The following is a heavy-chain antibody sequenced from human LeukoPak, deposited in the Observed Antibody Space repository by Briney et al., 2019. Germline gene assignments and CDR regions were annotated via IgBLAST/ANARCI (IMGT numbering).Heavy chain of an antibody. CDR3: GYTNNFYH. CDR1: GLSISGQW. V-gene: IGHV3-7*01. D-gene: IGHD3-16*02. J-gene: IGHJ4*02. Sequence: GESLRLSCVASGLSISGQWMNWVRQAPGQGLEWVANIKHEGSEEYYVDSVKGRFTVSRDDGRNSVSLQMNSVRAEDTAVYYCGYTNNFYHWGQGTLVVV. CDR2: IKHEGSEE.